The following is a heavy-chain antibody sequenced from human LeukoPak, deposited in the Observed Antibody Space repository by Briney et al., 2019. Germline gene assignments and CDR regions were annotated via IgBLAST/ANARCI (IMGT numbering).Heavy chain of an antibody. CDR1: GGSINSGGYY. CDR3: ASGRGYFEPRDAFDI. J-gene: IGHJ3*02. V-gene: IGHV4-31*03. Sequence: PSETLSLTCTVSGGSINSGGYYWSWIRQHPGKGLEWIGYIYYSGSTYYNPSLKSRVTISVDTSKNQFSLKLSSVTAADTAVYYCASGRGYFEPRDAFDIWGQGTMVTVSS. CDR2: IYYSGST. D-gene: IGHD3-9*01.